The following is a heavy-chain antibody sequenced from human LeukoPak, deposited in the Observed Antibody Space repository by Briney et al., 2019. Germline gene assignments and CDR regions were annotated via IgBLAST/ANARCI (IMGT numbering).Heavy chain of an antibody. V-gene: IGHV4-34*01. CDR1: GGSFSGYY. J-gene: IGHJ6*02. D-gene: IGHD3-9*01. Sequence: SETLSLTCAVYGGSFSGYYWSWIRQPPGKGLEWIGEINHSGSTNYNPSLKSRVAISVDTSKNQFSLKLSSVTAADTAVYYCARFNVYYDILTGYYPPYYYYGMDVWGQGTTVTVSS. CDR3: ARFNVYYDILTGYYPPYYYYGMDV. CDR2: INHSGST.